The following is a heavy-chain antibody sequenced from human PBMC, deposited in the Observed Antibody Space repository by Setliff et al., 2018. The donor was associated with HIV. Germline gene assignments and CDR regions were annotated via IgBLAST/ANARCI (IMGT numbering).Heavy chain of an antibody. CDR2: VHHSGST. Sequence: SETLSLTCAVSGYSISTAYYWAWIRQPPGKGLEWIGGVHHSGSTHYNPSLRSRVTMSPQTSKNQFSLELTSVTAADTAVYYCARGSQRWLQSDSRYYFDYWGQGTLVTVSS. J-gene: IGHJ4*02. D-gene: IGHD5-12*01. V-gene: IGHV4-38-2*01. CDR3: ARGSQRWLQSDSRYYFDY. CDR1: GYSISTAYY.